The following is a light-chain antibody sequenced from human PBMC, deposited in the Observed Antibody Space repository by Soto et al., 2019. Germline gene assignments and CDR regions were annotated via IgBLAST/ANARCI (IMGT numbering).Light chain of an antibody. J-gene: IGKJ4*01. V-gene: IGKV3-15*01. CDR1: QSVSSN. CDR3: QQYNNWPPLT. CDR2: GAS. Sequence: EIVMTQSPATLSVSPVERATLSCMASQSVSSNLAWYQQKPGQAPRLLIYGASTRATGIPARFSGSGSGTEFTLTISSLQPEDFAVYYCQQYNNWPPLTFGGGTKVEIK.